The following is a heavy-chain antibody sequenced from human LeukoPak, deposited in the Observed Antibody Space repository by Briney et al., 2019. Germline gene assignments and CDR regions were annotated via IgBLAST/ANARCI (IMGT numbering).Heavy chain of an antibody. D-gene: IGHD6-6*01. V-gene: IGHV3-74*01. J-gene: IGHJ4*02. Sequence: GGSLRLSCAASGFTFSSHWMHWVRQAPGKGLVWVSRINSDGSTTTYADSLNDRFTISRDDSINTLYLQMNSLRAEDTAVYYCARDSSSYYFDYWGQGTLVTVSS. CDR3: ARDSSSYYFDY. CDR2: INSDGSTT. CDR1: GFTFSSHW.